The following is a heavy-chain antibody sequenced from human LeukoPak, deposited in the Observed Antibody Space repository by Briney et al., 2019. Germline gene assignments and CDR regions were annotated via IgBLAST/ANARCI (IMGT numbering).Heavy chain of an antibody. Sequence: ASVKVSCKASGGTLSNYAISWVRQAPGQGLEWMGGIIPIFGTANYAQKFQGRVTITADESTSTAYMELSSLRSEDTAVYYCARDIYGSSPYYYGMDVWGQGTTVTVSS. CDR1: GGTLSNYA. V-gene: IGHV1-69*13. J-gene: IGHJ6*02. CDR3: ARDIYGSSPYYYGMDV. D-gene: IGHD6-13*01. CDR2: IIPIFGTA.